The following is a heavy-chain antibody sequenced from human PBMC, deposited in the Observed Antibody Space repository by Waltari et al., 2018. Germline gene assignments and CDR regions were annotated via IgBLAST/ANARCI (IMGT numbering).Heavy chain of an antibody. CDR1: GGSFSGYY. CDR3: AREATTVTTWEAFDI. D-gene: IGHD4-17*01. J-gene: IGHJ3*02. V-gene: IGHV4-34*01. CDR2: INHSGST. Sequence: QVQLQQWGAGLLKPSETLSLTCAVYGGSFSGYYWSWIRQPPGKGLEWIGEINHSGSTNYNPSLKSRFTISVDTSKNQFSLKLSSVTAADTAVYYCAREATTVTTWEAFDIWGQGTMVTVSS.